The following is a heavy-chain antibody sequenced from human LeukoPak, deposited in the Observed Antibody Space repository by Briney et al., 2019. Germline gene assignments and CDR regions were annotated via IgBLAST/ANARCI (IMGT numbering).Heavy chain of an antibody. J-gene: IGHJ4*02. Sequence: SETLSLTCTVSGGSISSYYWSWIRQPPGKGLEWIGYIYTSGSTNYNPSLKSRVTISVDTSKNQFSLELSSVTAADTAVYYCARHGSGSYYNRAFDYWGQGTLVTASS. D-gene: IGHD3-10*01. CDR3: ARHGSGSYYNRAFDY. V-gene: IGHV4-4*09. CDR2: IYTSGST. CDR1: GGSISSYY.